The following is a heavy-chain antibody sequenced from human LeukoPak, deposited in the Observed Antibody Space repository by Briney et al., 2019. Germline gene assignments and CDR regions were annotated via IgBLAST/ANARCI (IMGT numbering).Heavy chain of an antibody. CDR3: ARAETDDSSGYYQED. Sequence: GGSLRLSCAASGFTFDDYAMHWVRQAPGKGLEWVSRINSDGSSTSYADSVKGRFTISRDNAKNTLYLQMNSLRVEDTAVYYCARAETDDSSGYYQEDWGQGTLVTVSS. CDR1: GFTFDDYA. V-gene: IGHV3-74*01. J-gene: IGHJ4*02. D-gene: IGHD3-22*01. CDR2: INSDGSST.